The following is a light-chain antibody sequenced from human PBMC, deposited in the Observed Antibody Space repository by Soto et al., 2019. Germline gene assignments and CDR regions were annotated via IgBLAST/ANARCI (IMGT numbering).Light chain of an antibody. J-gene: IGLJ1*01. CDR2: DVS. CDR3: SSYTSSSTLEV. V-gene: IGLV2-14*03. CDR1: SSDVGGYNY. Sequence: QSVLTQPASVSGSPGQSITISCTGTSSDVGGYNYVSWYQHHPGKAPKLMIYDVSHRPSGVSNRFSGSKSGNTASLTISGLQAEDEADYYCSSYTSSSTLEVFGTGTKVTVL.